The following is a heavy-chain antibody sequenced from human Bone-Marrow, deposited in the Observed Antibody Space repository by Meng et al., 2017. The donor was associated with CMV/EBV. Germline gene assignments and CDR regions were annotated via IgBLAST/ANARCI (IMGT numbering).Heavy chain of an antibody. CDR2: IYYSGST. J-gene: IGHJ5*02. D-gene: IGHD3-3*01. CDR1: GGSISSGGYY. V-gene: IGHV4-31*02. CDR3: ARGLFGVEWGNWFDP. Sequence: GGSISSGGYYWSWIRQHPGKGLEWIGYIYYSGSTYYNPSLKSRVTISVDTSKNQFSLKLSSVTAADTAVYYCARGLFGVEWGNWFDPWGQGTLVTVSS.